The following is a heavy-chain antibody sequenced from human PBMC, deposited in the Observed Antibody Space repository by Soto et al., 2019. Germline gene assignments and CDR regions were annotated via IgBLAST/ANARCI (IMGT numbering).Heavy chain of an antibody. V-gene: IGHV3-48*02. CDR2: TSSSSSTI. Sequence: XVSLRLSCAASGFTFSSYSMNWVRQAPGKGLEWVSYTSSSSSTIYYADSVKGRFTISRDNAKDSLYLQMNSLRDDDTAVYYCARDYSLWDYVIYWGQGTLVTV. CDR3: ARDYSLWDYVIY. CDR1: GFTFSSYS. J-gene: IGHJ4*02. D-gene: IGHD5-18*01.